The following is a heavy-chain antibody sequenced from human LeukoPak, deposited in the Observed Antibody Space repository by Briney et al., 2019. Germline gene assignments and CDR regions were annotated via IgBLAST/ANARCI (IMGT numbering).Heavy chain of an antibody. J-gene: IGHJ4*02. CDR3: AKARPALDGYNRPDY. D-gene: IGHD5-24*01. Sequence: GRSLRLSCTASGFTFGDHAMSWVRQAPGKGLEWVSAISGSGGSTNYADSVKGRFTISRDNSKNTLYLQMNSLRAEDTAVYYCAKARPALDGYNRPDYWGQGTLVTVSS. V-gene: IGHV3-23*01. CDR1: GFTFGDHA. CDR2: ISGSGGST.